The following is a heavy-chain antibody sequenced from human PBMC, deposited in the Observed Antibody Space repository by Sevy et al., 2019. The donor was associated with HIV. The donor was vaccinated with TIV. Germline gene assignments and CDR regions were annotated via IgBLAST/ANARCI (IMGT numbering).Heavy chain of an antibody. CDR3: ARDSDGSGHYYADYLDY. J-gene: IGHJ4*02. D-gene: IGHD3-22*01. CDR2: ISTYSGET. CDR1: GYTFTTYP. V-gene: IGHV1-18*01. Sequence: ASVKVSCKASGYTFTTYPIGWVRQAPGQGLEWMGWISTYSGETRDAQKFQGRATMTTDTSTSTAYLELRSLRSDDTAFYYVARDSDGSGHYYADYLDYWGQGTRVTFSS.